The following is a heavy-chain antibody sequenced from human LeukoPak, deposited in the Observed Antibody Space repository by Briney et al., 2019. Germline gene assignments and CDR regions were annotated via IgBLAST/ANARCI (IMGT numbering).Heavy chain of an antibody. D-gene: IGHD3-3*01. J-gene: IGHJ5*02. CDR1: GFTFSSYW. CDR3: ARAHYDFWSGYRRFDP. CDR2: INTDGSST. Sequence: GGSLRLSCAVSGFTFSSYWVHWVRQAPGKGLVWVSRINTDGSSTSYADSVKGRFTISRDNAKNTLYLQMNSLRAEDTAVYYCARAHYDFWSGYRRFDPWGQGTLVTVSS. V-gene: IGHV3-74*01.